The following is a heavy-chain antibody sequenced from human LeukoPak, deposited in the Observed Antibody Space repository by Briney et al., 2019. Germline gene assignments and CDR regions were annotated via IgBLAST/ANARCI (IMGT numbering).Heavy chain of an antibody. CDR3: VKDESDIVATISWFDP. V-gene: IGHV3-64D*06. CDR1: GFTFSSYA. Sequence: QPGGSLRLSCSASGFTFSSYAMHWVRQAPGKGLEYVSAISSNGGSTYYADSVKGRFTISRDSSKNTLYLQMSSLRAEDTAVYYCVKDESDIVATISWFDPWGQGTLVTVSS. CDR2: ISSNGGST. D-gene: IGHD5-12*01. J-gene: IGHJ5*02.